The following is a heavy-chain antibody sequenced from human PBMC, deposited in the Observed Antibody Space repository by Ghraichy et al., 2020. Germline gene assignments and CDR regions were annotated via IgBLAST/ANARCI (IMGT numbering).Heavy chain of an antibody. CDR2: ITGSSHYI. V-gene: IGHV3-21*01. CDR3: VLAHCGGDCYSPFDY. D-gene: IGHD2-21*01. CDR1: GFTFSTYT. Sequence: GGSLRLSCATSGFTFSTYTMIWVRQAPGKGLEWVSSITGSSHYIYYAESLKGRFTISRDNAKNSLYLQLNSLRVEDTAVYYCVLAHCGGDCYSPFDYWGQGTLVTVSS. J-gene: IGHJ4*02.